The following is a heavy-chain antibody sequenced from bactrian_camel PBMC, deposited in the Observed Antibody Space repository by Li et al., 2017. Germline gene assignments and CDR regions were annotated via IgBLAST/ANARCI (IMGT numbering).Heavy chain of an antibody. D-gene: IGHD2*01. CDR3: ASDASTYCRGGRCYTRGEYSD. CDR2: IYSDGSNA. CDR1: GFTFSTYY. V-gene: IGHV3-2*01. Sequence: HVQLVESGGGLVQPGGSLRVSCAASGFTFSTYYIGWVRQAPGKGLEWVSSIYSDGSNAAYADSVKGRFTISKDAPKNTLYLQMNSLKSEDTALYYCASDASTYCRGGRCYTRGEYSDWGQGTQVTVS. J-gene: IGHJ4*01.